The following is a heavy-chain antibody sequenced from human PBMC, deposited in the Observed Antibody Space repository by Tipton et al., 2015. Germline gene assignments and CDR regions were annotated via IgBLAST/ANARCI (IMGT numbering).Heavy chain of an antibody. CDR3: ARFNCGGDCYSYRGWFDP. V-gene: IGHV4-30-4*08. J-gene: IGHJ5*02. CDR1: GGSIRSGDDY. Sequence: TLSLTCSVSGGSIRSGDDYWSWIRQPPGKGLEWIGDIFNSGNTYYNPSLKSRTTISIDTSRNQFSLNLSSVTAADTAMYYCARFNCGGDCYSYRGWFDPWGQGTLVTVSS. D-gene: IGHD2-21*02. CDR2: IFNSGNT.